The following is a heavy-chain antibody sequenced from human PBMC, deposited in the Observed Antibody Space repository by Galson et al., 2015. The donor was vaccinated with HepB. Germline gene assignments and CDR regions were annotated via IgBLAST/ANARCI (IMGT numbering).Heavy chain of an antibody. CDR2: IYHSGST. D-gene: IGHD3-22*01. Sequence: TLSLTCAVSGGSISSGGYSWGWIRQPPGKGLEWIGYIYHSGSTYYNPSLKSRVTISVDRSKNQFSLKLSSVTAADTAVYYCAGGDYYDSSGYYFDYWGQGTLVTVSP. J-gene: IGHJ4*02. V-gene: IGHV4-30-2*01. CDR3: AGGDYYDSSGYYFDY. CDR1: GGSISSGGYS.